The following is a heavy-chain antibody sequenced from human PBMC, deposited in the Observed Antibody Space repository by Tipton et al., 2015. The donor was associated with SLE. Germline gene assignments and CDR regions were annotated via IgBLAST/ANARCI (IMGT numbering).Heavy chain of an antibody. CDR1: GYSISSGYY. J-gene: IGHJ6*03. Sequence: TLSLTCTVSGYSISSGYYWGWIRQPPGKGLEWIGSIYQSGSSYCNPSLRSRVTISVDTSKNQFSLNLSSVTAADTAVYYCARVRWGYCATTSCDHYYYMDVWGKGTTVTVSS. CDR2: IYQSGSS. V-gene: IGHV4-38-2*02. D-gene: IGHD2-2*01. CDR3: ARVRWGYCATTSCDHYYYMDV.